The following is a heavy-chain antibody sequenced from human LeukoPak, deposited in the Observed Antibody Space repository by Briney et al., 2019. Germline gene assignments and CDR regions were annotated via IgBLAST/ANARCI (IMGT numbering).Heavy chain of an antibody. Sequence: KPSETLSLTCAVSGFSISSGYYWGWIRQPPGKGLEWIASIYHSGDTYYNPSFKSRGTISVDTSINQFSLKLSSVTAADTAEYYCARQVSWSTSGGNWFDPWGQGTLVTVSS. V-gene: IGHV4-38-2*01. CDR2: IYHSGDT. CDR1: GFSISSGYY. J-gene: IGHJ5*02. D-gene: IGHD3-3*01. CDR3: ARQVSWSTSGGNWFDP.